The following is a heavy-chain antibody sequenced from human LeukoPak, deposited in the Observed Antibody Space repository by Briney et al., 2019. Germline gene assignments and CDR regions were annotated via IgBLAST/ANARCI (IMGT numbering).Heavy chain of an antibody. CDR2: VYYTGST. Sequence: SETLSLTCTVSGGSISSSSYYWGWFRQPPGKGLEWIGTVYYTGSTYYNPSLKSRVTIFGDTSKNQFFLRLSSVTAADTAVYYCASTLRFLPYRRFDYWGQGTLVTVPS. J-gene: IGHJ4*02. CDR3: ASTLRFLPYRRFDY. CDR1: GGSISSSSYY. V-gene: IGHV4-39*01. D-gene: IGHD3-3*01.